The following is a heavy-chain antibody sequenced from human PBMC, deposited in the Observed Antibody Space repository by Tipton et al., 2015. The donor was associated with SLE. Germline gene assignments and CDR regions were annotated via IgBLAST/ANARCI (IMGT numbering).Heavy chain of an antibody. J-gene: IGHJ4*02. V-gene: IGHV4-39*07. Sequence: TLSLTCTVSGGSISSSSYYWAWSRQPPGKGLEWIATVHYTGITYYNPSLKSRNTMSVDTSKNQFSLKLTSVTAADTAVYYCAQGGAYDYWGQGKLVTVSS. CDR1: GGSISSSSYY. CDR3: AQGGAYDY. CDR2: VHYTGIT. D-gene: IGHD3-16*01.